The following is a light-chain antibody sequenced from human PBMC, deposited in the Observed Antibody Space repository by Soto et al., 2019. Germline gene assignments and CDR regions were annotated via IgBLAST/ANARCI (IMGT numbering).Light chain of an antibody. Sequence: DIQMTQSPSSLSASVGDRVTITCRASQSISSYLNWYQQKPGKAPKLLIYAASSLQSGVPSRFSGSGSGTDFTLTISSLQHEDFATYYCQHLGTFGQGTKLEIK. CDR3: QHLGT. J-gene: IGKJ2*02. CDR1: QSISSY. CDR2: AAS. V-gene: IGKV1-39*01.